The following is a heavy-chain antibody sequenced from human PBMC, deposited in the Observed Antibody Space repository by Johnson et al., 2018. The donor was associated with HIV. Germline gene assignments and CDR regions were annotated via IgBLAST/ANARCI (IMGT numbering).Heavy chain of an antibody. CDR2: ISYDGSNK. J-gene: IGHJ3*02. CDR1: AFTFSSYA. CDR3: AREMAIAAAGHDAFDI. D-gene: IGHD6-13*01. Sequence: QVQLVESGGGVVQPGGSLRLSCAASAFTFSSYAMHWVRQAPGKGLEWVAVISYDGSNKYYADSVKGRFTISRDNSKNTLYLQMNSLRAEDTAVYYCAREMAIAAAGHDAFDIWGQGTMVTVSS. V-gene: IGHV3-30*04.